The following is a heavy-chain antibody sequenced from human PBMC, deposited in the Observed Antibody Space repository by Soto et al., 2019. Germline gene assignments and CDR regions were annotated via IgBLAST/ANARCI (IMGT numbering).Heavy chain of an antibody. CDR3: ARDGDYYDFWSGYPIDY. V-gene: IGHV3-48*01. J-gene: IGHJ4*02. Sequence: EVQLVESGGGLVQPGGSLRLSCAASGFTFSSYSMNWVRQAPGKGLEWVSYISSSSSTIYYADFVKGRFTISRDNAKNSLYLQMNSLRAEDTAVYYCARDGDYYDFWSGYPIDYWGQGTLVTVSS. D-gene: IGHD3-3*01. CDR1: GFTFSSYS. CDR2: ISSSSSTI.